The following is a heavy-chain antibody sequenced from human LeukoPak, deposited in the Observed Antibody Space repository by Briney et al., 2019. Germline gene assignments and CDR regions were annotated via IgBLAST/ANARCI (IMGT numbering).Heavy chain of an antibody. CDR2: IYYSGYT. J-gene: IGHJ4*02. V-gene: IGHV4-59*01. CDR1: GGSISSYY. Sequence: SETLSLTCIVSGGSISSYYWNWIRQPPGKGLEWIGYIYYSGYTNYNPSLKSRVTISGDTSKNQFSLKLSSVTAADTAVYYCARGLGFYDYVWGSHRYTPYYFDYWGQGTLVTVSS. CDR3: ARGLGFYDYVWGSHRYTPYYFDY. D-gene: IGHD3-16*02.